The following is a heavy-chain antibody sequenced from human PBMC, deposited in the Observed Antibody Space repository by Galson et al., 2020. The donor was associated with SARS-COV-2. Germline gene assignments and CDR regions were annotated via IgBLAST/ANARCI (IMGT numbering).Heavy chain of an antibody. J-gene: IGHJ6*02. CDR3: ARDRSPGADILTGYYHYYYGMDV. Sequence: ASETLSLTCTVSGGSISSYYWSWIRQPPGKGLEWIGYIYYSGSTNYNPSLKSRVTISVDTSKNQFSLKLSSVTAADTAVYYCARDRSPGADILTGYYHYYYGMDVWGQGTTVTVSS. CDR1: GGSISSYY. CDR2: IYYSGST. V-gene: IGHV4-59*01. D-gene: IGHD3-9*01.